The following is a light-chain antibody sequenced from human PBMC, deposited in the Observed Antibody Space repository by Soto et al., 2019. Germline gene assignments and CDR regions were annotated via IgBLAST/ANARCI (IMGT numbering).Light chain of an antibody. CDR3: SSYTSRNTLV. CDR1: SSDVGGYNY. J-gene: IGLJ2*01. Sequence: QSALTQPASVSGSPGQSSTISCTGTSSDVGGYNYVSWYQQHPGKAPKLMIFEVSNRPSGVSNRFSGSKSGNTASLTISGLQAEDEAHYYCSSYTSRNTLVFGGGTQLTVL. V-gene: IGLV2-14*01. CDR2: EVS.